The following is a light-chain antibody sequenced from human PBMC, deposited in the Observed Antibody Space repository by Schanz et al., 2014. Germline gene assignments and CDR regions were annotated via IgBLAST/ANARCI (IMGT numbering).Light chain of an antibody. CDR2: NVG. Sequence: QSALTQPASVSGSPGQSITISCTGTSSDVGGYKYVSWYQHHPGKGPKLIIINVGNRPSGVSNRFSGSKSGNTASLTISGLQAEDEADYFCSSYTGSSTWVFGGGTKVTVL. CDR3: SSYTGSSTWV. J-gene: IGLJ3*02. V-gene: IGLV2-14*03. CDR1: SSDVGGYKY.